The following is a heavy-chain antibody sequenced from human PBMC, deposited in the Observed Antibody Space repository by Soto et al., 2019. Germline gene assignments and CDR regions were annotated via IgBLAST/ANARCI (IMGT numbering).Heavy chain of an antibody. Sequence: QVQLQESGPGLVKPSETLSLTCTVSGGSISSYYWSWIRQPPGKGLEWIGYIYYSGTTNYHPSLKSRVTISGDTSKNQLSLKLSSVTAADTAVYYCARRYGYSFDYWGQGTLVTVSS. V-gene: IGHV4-59*08. J-gene: IGHJ4*02. D-gene: IGHD5-18*01. CDR3: ARRYGYSFDY. CDR2: IYYSGTT. CDR1: GGSISSYY.